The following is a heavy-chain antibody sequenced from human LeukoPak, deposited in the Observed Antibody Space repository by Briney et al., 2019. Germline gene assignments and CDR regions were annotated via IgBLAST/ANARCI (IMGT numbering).Heavy chain of an antibody. J-gene: IGHJ4*02. D-gene: IGHD2-2*02. V-gene: IGHV1-2*02. CDR2: INPNSGGT. CDR1: GYTFTGYY. CDR3: VREPPYCSSTSCYRGGFDY. Sequence: GASVKVSCKASGYTFTGYYMHWVRQAPGQGLEWMGWINPNSGGTNYAQKFQGRVTMTRDTSISTAYMELSRLRSDDTAVYYCVREPPYCSSTSCYRGGFDYWGQGTLVTVSS.